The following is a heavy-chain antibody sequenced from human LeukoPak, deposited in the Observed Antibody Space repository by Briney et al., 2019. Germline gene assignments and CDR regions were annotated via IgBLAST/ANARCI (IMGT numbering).Heavy chain of an antibody. D-gene: IGHD6-19*01. J-gene: IGHJ4*02. Sequence: ASVTVSCKASGYTFTGYYMHWVRQAPGQGLEWMGWINPNSGGTNYAQKFQGRVTMTRDTSISTAYMELSRLRSDDMAVYYCARASSGWYGYFDYWGQGTLVTVSS. CDR3: ARASSGWYGYFDY. V-gene: IGHV1-2*02. CDR1: GYTFTGYY. CDR2: INPNSGGT.